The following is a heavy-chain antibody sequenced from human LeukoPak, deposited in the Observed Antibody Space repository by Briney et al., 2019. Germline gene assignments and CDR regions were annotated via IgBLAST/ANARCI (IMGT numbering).Heavy chain of an antibody. D-gene: IGHD2-15*01. Sequence: SVKVSCKASGGTFSSYAISWVRQAPGQGLEWMGRIIPIFGTANYAQKFQGRVTITTDESASTAYMELSSLGSEDTAVYYCARDRMRYCSGGSCYSDYWGQGTLVTVSS. CDR2: IIPIFGTA. V-gene: IGHV1-69*05. CDR3: ARDRMRYCSGGSCYSDY. J-gene: IGHJ4*02. CDR1: GGTFSSYA.